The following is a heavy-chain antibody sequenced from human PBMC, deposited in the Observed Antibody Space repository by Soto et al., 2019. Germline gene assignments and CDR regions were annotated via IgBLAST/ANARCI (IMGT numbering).Heavy chain of an antibody. Sequence: QVRLVESGGGAVQPGDSLRLSCDASGFTFSTYALHWVRQAPGKGLEWVAFISYTGANQYYADSVKGRFTVSRDNSKNIASLQMTSLKPEDSAVYYCERDAFLYSRGAYYDHWGQGTLVPVSS. CDR2: ISYTGANQ. CDR1: GFTFSTYA. J-gene: IGHJ4*02. V-gene: IGHV3-30-3*01. D-gene: IGHD4-4*01. CDR3: ERDAFLYSRGAYYDH.